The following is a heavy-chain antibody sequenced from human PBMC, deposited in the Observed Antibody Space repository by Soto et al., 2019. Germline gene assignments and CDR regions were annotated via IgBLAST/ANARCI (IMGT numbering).Heavy chain of an antibody. Sequence: GGSLRLSCAASGFTFSSYAMSWVRQAPGKGLEWVSAISGSGGSTYYADSVKGRFTISRDNSKNTLYLQMNSLRAEDTAVYYCAKLPGREGAGNYFDYWGQGTLVTVSS. J-gene: IGHJ4*02. CDR1: GFTFSSYA. V-gene: IGHV3-23*01. CDR2: ISGSGGST. D-gene: IGHD7-27*01. CDR3: AKLPGREGAGNYFDY.